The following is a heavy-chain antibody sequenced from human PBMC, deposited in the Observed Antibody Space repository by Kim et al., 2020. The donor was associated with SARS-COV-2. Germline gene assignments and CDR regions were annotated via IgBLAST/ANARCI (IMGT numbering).Heavy chain of an antibody. V-gene: IGHV4-39*07. D-gene: IGHD3-22*01. Sequence: SETLSLTCTVSGGSISSSSYYWGWIRQPPGKGLEWIGCIYYSGSTYYNPSLKSRVTVSVDTSKNQFSLKLSSVTAADTAVYYCARDAVYYYDSSGYYPHYYYYGMDVWGQGTPGTVSS. CDR1: GGSISSSSYY. CDR3: ARDAVYYYDSSGYYPHYYYYGMDV. CDR2: IYYSGST. J-gene: IGHJ6*02.